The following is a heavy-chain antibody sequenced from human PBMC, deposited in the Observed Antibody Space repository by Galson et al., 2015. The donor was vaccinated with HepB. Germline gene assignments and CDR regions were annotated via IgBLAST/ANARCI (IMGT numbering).Heavy chain of an antibody. D-gene: IGHD3-10*01. CDR1: GYTFTSYA. J-gene: IGHJ6*02. Sequence: SVKVSGKASGYTFTSYAMHWVRQGPGQRLEWMGWINAGNGNTKYSQKFQGRVTITRDTSASTAYMELSSLRSEDTAVYYWARGMVRGVIYYYYGMDVWGQGTTVTVSS. CDR2: INAGNGNT. V-gene: IGHV1-3*01. CDR3: ARGMVRGVIYYYYGMDV.